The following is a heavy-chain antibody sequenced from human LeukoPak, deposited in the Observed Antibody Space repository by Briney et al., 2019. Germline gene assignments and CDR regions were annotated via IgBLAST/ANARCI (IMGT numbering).Heavy chain of an antibody. Sequence: ASVKVSCKAAGYTFTGYYMFWVRQAPGQGLEWMGRINPNSGGTNYAQKFQGRVTMTRDTSISTAYMELSRLRSDDTAVYYCARGYCSGGSCYSVENWFDPWGQGTLVTVSS. CDR1: GYTFTGYY. J-gene: IGHJ5*02. D-gene: IGHD2-15*01. CDR3: ARGYCSGGSCYSVENWFDP. V-gene: IGHV1-2*06. CDR2: INPNSGGT.